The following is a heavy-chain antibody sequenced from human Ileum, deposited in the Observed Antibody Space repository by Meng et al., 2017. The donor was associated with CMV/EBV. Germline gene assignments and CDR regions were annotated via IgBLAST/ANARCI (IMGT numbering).Heavy chain of an antibody. CDR2: IWHDGSYK. CDR3: ARLGGTTGTTLDY. Sequence: GGSLRLSCAVSGVRFNNYAMHWVRQAPGKGPEWVAVIWHDGSYKFYVDAVKGRFTVSRDNSNNIVYLQMNSLRVEDTAVYYCARLGGTTGTTLDYWGRGTLVTVSS. D-gene: IGHD1-1*01. J-gene: IGHJ4*02. CDR1: GVRFNNYA. V-gene: IGHV3-33*01.